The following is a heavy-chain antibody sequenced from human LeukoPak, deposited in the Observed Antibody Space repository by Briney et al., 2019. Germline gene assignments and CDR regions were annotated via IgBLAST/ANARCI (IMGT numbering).Heavy chain of an antibody. D-gene: IGHD2-2*01. CDR2: ISSSSSDI. CDR3: ARADMVPAGRYYYYLDV. CDR1: GFTFSSYS. J-gene: IGHJ6*03. V-gene: IGHV3-21*01. Sequence: GGSLRLSCAASGFTFSSYSMNWVRQAPGKGLEWVSSISSSSSDIYYADSVKGRFTISRDNVKNTLYLQMNSLRAEDTAVYYCARADMVPAGRYYYYLDVWGKGTTVTVSS.